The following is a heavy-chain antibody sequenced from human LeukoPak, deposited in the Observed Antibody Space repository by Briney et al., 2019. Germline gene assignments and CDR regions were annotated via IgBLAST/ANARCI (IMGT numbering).Heavy chain of an antibody. D-gene: IGHD5-24*01. Sequence: GGSLRLSCAASGFTFSSYAMHWVRQAPGKGLEWVAVISYDGSNKYYADSVKGRFTISRDNSKNTLYLQMNSLRAEDTAVYYCARDPRWLQLEDAFDIWGQGTMVTVSS. CDR3: ARDPRWLQLEDAFDI. J-gene: IGHJ3*02. CDR2: ISYDGSNK. V-gene: IGHV3-30*04. CDR1: GFTFSSYA.